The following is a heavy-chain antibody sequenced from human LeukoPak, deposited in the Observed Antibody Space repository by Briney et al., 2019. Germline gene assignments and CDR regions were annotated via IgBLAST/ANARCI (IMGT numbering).Heavy chain of an antibody. Sequence: PGGSLRLSCAASGFTFSSYEMNWVRQAPGKGLEWVSYISSSGSTIYYADSVKGRFTISRDNAKNSLYLPMNSLRAEDTAVYYCARDLFFVGERYFDWSGNYYGMDVWGKGTTVTVSS. D-gene: IGHD3-9*01. CDR2: ISSSGSTI. V-gene: IGHV3-48*03. J-gene: IGHJ6*04. CDR3: ARDLFFVGERYFDWSGNYYGMDV. CDR1: GFTFSSYE.